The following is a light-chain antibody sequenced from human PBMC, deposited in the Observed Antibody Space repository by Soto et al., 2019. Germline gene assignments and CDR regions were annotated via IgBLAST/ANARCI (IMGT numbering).Light chain of an antibody. CDR1: SSDVGGYNY. V-gene: IGLV2-23*01. Sequence: QSVLTQPASVSRSPGQSITISCTGTSSDVGGYNYVSWYQQHPGKAPKLMIYEGSKRPSGVSNRFSGSKSGNTASLTISGLQAEDEADYYCCSYAGSSTYVFGTGTKVTV. CDR2: EGS. CDR3: CSYAGSSTYV. J-gene: IGLJ1*01.